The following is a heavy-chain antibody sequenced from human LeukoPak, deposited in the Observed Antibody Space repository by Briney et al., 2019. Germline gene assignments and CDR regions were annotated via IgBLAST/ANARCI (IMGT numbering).Heavy chain of an antibody. CDR3: AKDMGYNTGWTRFDY. CDR2: IRYDGSNQ. CDR1: AFTFSSYG. V-gene: IGHV3-30*02. Sequence: GGSLRLSCAASAFTFSSYGMHWVRQAQGNGLDWVAFIRYDGSNQYYADSVKGRFTISRDSSKTTLYLQMDSLRGDDTAVYYCAKDMGYNTGWTRFDYWGQGTLVTVSS. D-gene: IGHD6-19*01. J-gene: IGHJ4*02.